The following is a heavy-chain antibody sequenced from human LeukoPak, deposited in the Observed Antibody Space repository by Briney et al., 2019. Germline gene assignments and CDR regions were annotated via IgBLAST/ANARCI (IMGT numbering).Heavy chain of an antibody. CDR1: GFTVSSNY. V-gene: IGHV3-23*01. Sequence: GGSLRLSCAASGFTVSSNYMNWVRQAPGKGLEWVSVISGSGGTTYYADSVKGRFTISKDNSKNTLYLQMNSLRVEDTAVYYCVEDLVRYCSGGSCPRYFDYWGQGTLVTVSS. CDR3: VEDLVRYCSGGSCPRYFDY. D-gene: IGHD2-15*01. J-gene: IGHJ4*02. CDR2: ISGSGGTT.